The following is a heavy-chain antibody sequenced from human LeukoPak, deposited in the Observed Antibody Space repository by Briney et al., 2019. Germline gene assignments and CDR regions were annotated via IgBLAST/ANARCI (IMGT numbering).Heavy chain of an antibody. Sequence: GGSLRLSCAASGFTFSSYGMHWVRQAPGKGLEWVAVIWYGGSNEYYADSVKGRFTISRDNSKNTLYLQMNSLRAEDTAVYYCAKDGSAYCGGDCYSYYYYYMDVWGKGTTVTVSS. CDR1: GFTFSSYG. CDR3: AKDGSAYCGGDCYSYYYYYMDV. J-gene: IGHJ6*03. CDR2: IWYGGSNE. D-gene: IGHD2-21*01. V-gene: IGHV3-30*02.